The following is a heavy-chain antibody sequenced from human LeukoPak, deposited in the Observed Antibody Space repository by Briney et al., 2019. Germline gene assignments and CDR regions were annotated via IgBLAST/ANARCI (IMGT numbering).Heavy chain of an antibody. V-gene: IGHV3-21*04. J-gene: IGHJ4*02. CDR2: ISSSSYHI. CDR3: AIKNVGYFDY. D-gene: IGHD1-26*01. Sequence: SGGSLRLSCAASGFTFATDSMNWVRQAPGKGLEWVSSISSSSYHIYYADSVKGRFTISRDNSKNTLYLQMNSLRAEDTAVYYCAIKNVGYFDYWGQGTLVTVSS. CDR1: GFTFATDS.